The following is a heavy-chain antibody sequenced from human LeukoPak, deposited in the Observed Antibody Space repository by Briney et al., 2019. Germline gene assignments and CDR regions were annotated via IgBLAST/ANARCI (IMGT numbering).Heavy chain of an antibody. CDR3: AKDGLYYDGSAHVYYFDY. CDR2: ITGSGDYT. V-gene: IGHV3-23*01. D-gene: IGHD3-22*01. CDR1: GFTFSGYA. J-gene: IGHJ4*02. Sequence: GGSLRLSCAASGFTFSGYAMTWVRQAPGKGLEWVSRITGSGDYTYYIDSVKGRFTISRDNSKNILYLQMNSLRGEETALYYCAKDGLYYDGSAHVYYFDYWGQGTLVAVSS.